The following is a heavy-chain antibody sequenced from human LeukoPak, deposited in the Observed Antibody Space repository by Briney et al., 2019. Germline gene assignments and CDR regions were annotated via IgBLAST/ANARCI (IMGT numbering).Heavy chain of an antibody. V-gene: IGHV4-59*01. Sequence: SETLSLTCTVSGGSISSYYWTWIRQPPGKGLEWIGYIYYSGSTNYNPSLKSRVTISVDTSKNQFSLKLTSVTAVDTAVYYCARGVNSGYFDYCGQGTLVTVSS. CDR2: IYYSGST. CDR1: GGSISSYY. CDR3: ARGVNSGYFDY. J-gene: IGHJ4*02. D-gene: IGHD1-26*01.